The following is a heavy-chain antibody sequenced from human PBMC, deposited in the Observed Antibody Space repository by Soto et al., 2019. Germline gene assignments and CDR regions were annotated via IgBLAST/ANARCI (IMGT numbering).Heavy chain of an antibody. J-gene: IGHJ4*02. CDR3: ARRLFSSTWPSYFDY. CDR1: GDSITSTSYY. V-gene: IGHV4-39*01. CDR2: IHYSGST. Sequence: PSETLSFTCTVSGDSITSTSYYWGWIRQPSGKGLAWIGCIHYSGSTYYNPSLRSRVTSSVDTPKNQFSLKVSSVSAADTAVYYCARRLFSSTWPSYFDYWGEGTLVTVSS. D-gene: IGHD6-13*01.